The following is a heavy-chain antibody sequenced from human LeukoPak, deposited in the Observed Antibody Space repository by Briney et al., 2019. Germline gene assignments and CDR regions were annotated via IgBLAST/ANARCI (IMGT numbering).Heavy chain of an antibody. CDR1: GGTFSSYA. D-gene: IGHD6-13*01. CDR2: IIPILGIA. J-gene: IGHJ6*02. V-gene: IGHV1-69*04. CDR3: AYTLFIAAAQHTVHYGMDV. Sequence: AASVKVSCKASGGTFSSYAISWVRQAPGQGLEWMGRIIPILGIANYAQKFQGRVTITADKSTSTAYMELSSLRSEDTAVYYCAYTLFIAAAQHTVHYGMDVWGQGTTVTVSS.